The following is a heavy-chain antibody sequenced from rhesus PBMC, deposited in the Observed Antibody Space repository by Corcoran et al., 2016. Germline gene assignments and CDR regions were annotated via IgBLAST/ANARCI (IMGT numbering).Heavy chain of an antibody. V-gene: IGHV4-173*01. CDR2: ISGSSGTT. J-gene: IGHJ6*01. Sequence: QLQLQESGPGLVKPSETLSLTCAVSGGSIRSNYWSWLRPPPGRGMALIGRISGSSGTTDNNPSLKSRVTISTDTSKNQFSLKLNSVTAADTAVYYCARDGGVGTTFGYGLDSWGQGVVVTVSS. CDR3: ARDGGVGTTFGYGLDS. D-gene: IGHD1-20*01. CDR1: GGSIRSNY.